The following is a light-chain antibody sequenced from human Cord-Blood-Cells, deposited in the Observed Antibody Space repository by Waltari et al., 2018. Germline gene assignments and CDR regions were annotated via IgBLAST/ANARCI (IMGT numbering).Light chain of an antibody. J-gene: IGLJ7*01. CDR2: EVS. Sequence: QSALTQPASVSGSPGQSITISCTGTSSDVGSYNLVSWYQQHPGKAPKLMIYEVSKRPSGVSNRFSGSKSSNTASLTISGLQAEDEADYYCCSYAGSSNAVFGGGTQLTVL. CDR1: SSDVGSYNL. CDR3: CSYAGSSNAV. V-gene: IGLV2-23*02.